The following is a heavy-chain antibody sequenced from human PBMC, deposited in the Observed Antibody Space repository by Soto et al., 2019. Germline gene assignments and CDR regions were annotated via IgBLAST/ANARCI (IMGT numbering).Heavy chain of an antibody. V-gene: IGHV4-39*01. J-gene: IGHJ4*02. CDR1: GDSMSSSLYF. CDR2: IYNSGQT. D-gene: IGHD6-6*01. CDR3: AGHGAAARPLCLFDY. Sequence: PSETLSLTCTVSGDSMSSSLYFWGWIRQPPGKGLEWIGNIYNSGQTYYNPSLKSRVSISVDTSKNQFYLQLSSVTAADTAVYYCAGHGAAARPLCLFDYWGQGSLVTVSS.